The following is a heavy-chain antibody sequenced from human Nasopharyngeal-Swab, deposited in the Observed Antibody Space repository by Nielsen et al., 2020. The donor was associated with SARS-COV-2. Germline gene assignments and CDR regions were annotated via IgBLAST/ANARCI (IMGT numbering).Heavy chain of an antibody. CDR2: IGRSGSPI. CDR1: GFTFSNYE. Sequence: GESLKISCAASGFTFSNYEMNWVRQAPGKGLEWVAFIGRSGSPIYYADSVKGRFTISRDNVKNSLSLQMNSLRAEDTAVYFCARDSTNKAAYWGQGILVTVSS. CDR3: ARDSTNKAAY. V-gene: IGHV3-48*03. D-gene: IGHD2-2*01. J-gene: IGHJ4*02.